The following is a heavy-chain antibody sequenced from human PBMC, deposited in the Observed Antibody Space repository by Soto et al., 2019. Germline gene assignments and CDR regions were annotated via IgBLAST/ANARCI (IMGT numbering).Heavy chain of an antibody. CDR2: ISSSSYI. D-gene: IGHD4-17*01. J-gene: IGHJ4*02. CDR3: ARVSYGDSTYFDY. Sequence: EVQLVESGGGLVKPGGSLRLSCAASGFTFSSYSMNWVRQAPGKGLEWVSSISSSSYIYYADSVKGRFTISRDNAKNSLDLQMNSLRAEDTAVYYCARVSYGDSTYFDYWGQGTLVTVSS. V-gene: IGHV3-21*02. CDR1: GFTFSSYS.